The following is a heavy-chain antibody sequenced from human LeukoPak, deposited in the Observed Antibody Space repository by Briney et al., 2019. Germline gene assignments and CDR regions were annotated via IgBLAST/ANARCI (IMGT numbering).Heavy chain of an antibody. Sequence: MTSETLSLTCTVSGVSISTSRYYWGWIREPPGKGLEWIGYIYYSGSTNYNPSLKSRVTISLDTPKNQFSLKLSSVTAADTAVYYCARAGGEWVGEEGYYYYMDVWGKGTTVTISS. D-gene: IGHD3-10*01. CDR3: ARAGGEWVGEEGYYYYMDV. V-gene: IGHV4-61*05. CDR1: GVSISTSRYY. J-gene: IGHJ6*03. CDR2: IYYSGST.